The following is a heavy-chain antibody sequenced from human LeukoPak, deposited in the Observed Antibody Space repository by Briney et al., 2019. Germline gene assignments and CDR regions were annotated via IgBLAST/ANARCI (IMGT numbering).Heavy chain of an antibody. CDR2: IYPGDSDT. CDR1: GYNFTSYW. D-gene: IGHD1-26*01. CDR3: ARQRGSYRSPLDY. V-gene: IGHV5-51*01. J-gene: IGHJ4*02. Sequence: GESLKISCKGSGYNFTSYWIGWVRQMPGKGLEYMGIIYPGDSDTRYSPSFQGQVTISADKSISTAYLQWSSLKASDTAMYYCARQRGSYRSPLDYWGQGTLVTVSS.